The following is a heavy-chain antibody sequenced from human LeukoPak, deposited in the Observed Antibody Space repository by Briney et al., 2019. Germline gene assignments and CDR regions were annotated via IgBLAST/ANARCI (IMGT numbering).Heavy chain of an antibody. J-gene: IGHJ4*02. CDR3: ARAGHRRYYYDGGYDY. CDR2: ISAYNGNT. D-gene: IGHD3-22*01. Sequence: GASVKVSCEASGYTFTSYGISWVRQAPGQGLEWMGWISAYNGNTNYAQKLQGRVTMTTDTSTSTAYMELRSLRSDDTAVYYCARAGHRRYYYDGGYDYWGQGTLVTVSS. V-gene: IGHV1-18*01. CDR1: GYTFTSYG.